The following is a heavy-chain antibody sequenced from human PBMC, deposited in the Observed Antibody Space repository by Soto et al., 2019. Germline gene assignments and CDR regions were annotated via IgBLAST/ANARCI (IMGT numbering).Heavy chain of an antibody. Sequence: QVQLQESGPGLVKPSETLSLTCTVSGGSISSYYWSWIRQPPGKGLEWIGYIYYSGSTNNNPSLKRRFTISVDTSKNQFSLKLSSVTAADTAVYYCARVWGGAFDIWGQGTMRTVS. CDR2: IYYSGST. J-gene: IGHJ3*02. V-gene: IGHV4-59*01. CDR3: ARVWGGAFDI. D-gene: IGHD3-10*01. CDR1: GGSISSYY.